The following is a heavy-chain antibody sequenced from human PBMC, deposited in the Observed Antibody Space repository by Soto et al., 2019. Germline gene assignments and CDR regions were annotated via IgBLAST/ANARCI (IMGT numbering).Heavy chain of an antibody. CDR2: IYYSGST. CDR3: ARQVPHYMDV. V-gene: IGHV4-39*01. Sequence: PSETLSLTCTVSGGSISSSSYYWGXIRQPPGKGLEWIGSIYYSGSTYYNPSLKSRVTISVDTSKNQFSLKLSSVTAADTAVYYCARQVPHYMDVWGKGTTVTVSS. CDR1: GGSISSSSYY. J-gene: IGHJ6*03. D-gene: IGHD1-1*01.